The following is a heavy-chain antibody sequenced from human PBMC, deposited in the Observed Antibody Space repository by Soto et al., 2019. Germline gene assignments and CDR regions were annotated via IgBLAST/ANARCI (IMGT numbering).Heavy chain of an antibody. CDR2: MNPNSGNT. Sequence: ASVKVSCKASGYTFTSYDINWVRQATGQGLEWMGWMNPNSGNTGYAQKFQGRVTMTRNTSISTAYMELSSLRSEDTAVYYCARGREDIVLMVYANTYYYGMDVWGQGTTVTVS. J-gene: IGHJ6*02. CDR1: GYTFTSYD. D-gene: IGHD2-8*01. CDR3: ARGREDIVLMVYANTYYYGMDV. V-gene: IGHV1-8*01.